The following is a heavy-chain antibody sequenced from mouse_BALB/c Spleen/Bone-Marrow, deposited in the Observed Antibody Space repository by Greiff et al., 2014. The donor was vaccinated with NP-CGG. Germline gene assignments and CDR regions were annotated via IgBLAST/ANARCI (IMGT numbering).Heavy chain of an antibody. D-gene: IGHD1-1*01. CDR3: ARASVVPYYFDF. CDR1: GYTFSNYW. CDR2: ILPGSGTA. J-gene: IGHJ2*01. Sequence: VQLQQSGAELMRPGASVKISCKATGYTFSNYWIDWVKQRPGHGLEWIGEILPGSGTANYNEKFKGKATFTADTSSNTAYMQLSSLTSEDSALYYCARASVVPYYFDFWGQGTILTVSS. V-gene: IGHV1-9*01.